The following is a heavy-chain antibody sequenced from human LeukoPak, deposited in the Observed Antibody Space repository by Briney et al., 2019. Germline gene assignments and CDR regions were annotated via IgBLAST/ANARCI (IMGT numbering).Heavy chain of an antibody. V-gene: IGHV3-23*01. CDR1: GGTLSGYY. CDR2: ISGSGGNT. J-gene: IGHJ4*02. D-gene: IGHD3-22*01. CDR3: AKDGRRVSMIGVVRRGHYFDY. Sequence: ETLSLTCDVSGGTLSGYYWSWIRQAPGQGLEWVSAISGSGGNTYYADSAKGRFTISRDNSKNTLYLQMNSLRPEDTAVYYCAKDGRRVSMIGVVRRGHYFDYWGQGILVTVSS.